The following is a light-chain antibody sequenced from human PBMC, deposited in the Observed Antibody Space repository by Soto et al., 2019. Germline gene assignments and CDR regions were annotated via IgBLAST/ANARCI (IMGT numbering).Light chain of an antibody. V-gene: IGKV1-39*01. Sequence: DIQVTQSPSSLSASVGDRVTITCRASQNIRTFLHWYQQKPGKAPKLLISTASNLQSGVPSRFSGSGSGTDFALTISSLQPEDFATYYCQQSDSAPHTFGQGTKMEIK. CDR3: QQSDSAPHT. J-gene: IGKJ2*01. CDR1: QNIRTF. CDR2: TAS.